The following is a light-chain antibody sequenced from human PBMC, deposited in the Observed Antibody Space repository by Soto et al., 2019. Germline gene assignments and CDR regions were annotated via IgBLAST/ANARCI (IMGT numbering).Light chain of an antibody. CDR2: LEGSGSY. CDR1: SGHSSNI. J-gene: IGLJ2*01. V-gene: IGLV4-60*03. Sequence: QPVLTQSSSASASLGSSVKLTCTLSSGHSSNIIAWHQQQPGKAPRYLMKLEGSGSYNKGSGVPDRFSGSSSGADRYLTISNLQSEDEADYYCEIAGVFGGGTKLTVL. CDR3: EIAGV.